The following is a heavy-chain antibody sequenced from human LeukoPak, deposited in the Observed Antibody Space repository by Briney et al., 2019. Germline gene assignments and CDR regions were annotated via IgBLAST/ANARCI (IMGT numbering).Heavy chain of an antibody. Sequence: SETLSLTCAVYGGSFSGYYWSWIRQPPGKGLEWIGEINHSGSTNYNPSLKSRVTISVDTSKNQFSLKLSSVTAADTAVYYCARGNRGYSYGASYYYHGMDVWGQGTTVTVSS. D-gene: IGHD5-18*01. CDR1: GGSFSGYY. CDR2: INHSGST. J-gene: IGHJ6*02. CDR3: ARGNRGYSYGASYYYHGMDV. V-gene: IGHV4-34*01.